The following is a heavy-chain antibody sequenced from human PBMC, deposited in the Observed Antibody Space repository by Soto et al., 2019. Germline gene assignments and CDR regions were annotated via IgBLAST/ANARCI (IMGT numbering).Heavy chain of an antibody. CDR2: IYYSGST. V-gene: IGHV4-39*01. CDR1: GGSISSSSYY. J-gene: IGHJ3*02. Sequence: QLQLQESGPGLVKPSETLSLTCTVSGGSISSSSYYWGWIRQPPGKGLEWIGSIYYSGSTYYNPSLKSRVTISVDTSKNQFSLKLSSVTAADTAVYYCARLVVAATGAYNAFDIWGQGTMVTVSS. D-gene: IGHD2-15*01. CDR3: ARLVVAATGAYNAFDI.